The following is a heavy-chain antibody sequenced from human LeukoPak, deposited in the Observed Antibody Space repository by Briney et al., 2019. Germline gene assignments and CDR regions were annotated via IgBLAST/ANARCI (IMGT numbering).Heavy chain of an antibody. CDR3: ARMGGSYGGDY. Sequence: PGGSLRLSCVASGFTFNNNWMHWVRQAPGKGLVWVSRINNDGSTTSYADSVKGRFTISRDNAKNSLYLQMNSLRAEDTAVYYCARMGGSYGGDYWGQGTLVTVSS. D-gene: IGHD1-26*01. V-gene: IGHV3-74*01. CDR1: GFTFNNNW. CDR2: INNDGSTT. J-gene: IGHJ4*02.